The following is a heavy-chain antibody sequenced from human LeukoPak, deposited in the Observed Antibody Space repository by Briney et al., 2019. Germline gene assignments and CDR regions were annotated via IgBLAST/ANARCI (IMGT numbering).Heavy chain of an antibody. J-gene: IGHJ1*01. CDR2: ISSINSYT. CDR1: GFTFGDYA. V-gene: IGHV3-11*03. CDR3: ASLTYYFDSSGYYPGYFQH. Sequence: GGSLRLSCTGSGFTFGDYAMSWVRQAPGKGLEWVSYISSINSYTNYADSVKGRFYADSVKGRFTISRDNAKNSLYLQVNSLRAEDTAVYYCASLTYYFDSSGYYPGYFQHWGQGTLVTVSS. D-gene: IGHD3-22*01.